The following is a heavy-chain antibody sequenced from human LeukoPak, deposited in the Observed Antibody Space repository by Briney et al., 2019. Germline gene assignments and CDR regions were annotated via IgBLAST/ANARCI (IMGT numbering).Heavy chain of an antibody. D-gene: IGHD2-21*02. J-gene: IGHJ3*02. CDR2: ISGSGGST. CDR3: AKARIVVVTADAFDI. CDR1: GFIFSSYA. Sequence: GGSLRLSCAASGFIFSSYAMSWVRQAPGKGLEWVSAISGSGGSTYYADSVKGRFTISRDNSKNTLYLQMNSLRAGDTAIYYCAKARIVVVTADAFDIWGRGTMVTVSS. V-gene: IGHV3-23*01.